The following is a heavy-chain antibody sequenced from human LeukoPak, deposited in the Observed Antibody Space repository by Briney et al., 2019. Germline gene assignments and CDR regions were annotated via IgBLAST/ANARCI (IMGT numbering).Heavy chain of an antibody. J-gene: IGHJ4*02. Sequence: GGSLRLSCAASGFTFSSYTMNWVRQAPGKGLEWVSCISSSSSYIYYADSVKGRFTISRDNSKNTLYLQMNSLRAEDTAVYYCARDRFYYDSSGYHRYFDYWGQGTLVTVSS. CDR3: ARDRFYYDSSGYHRYFDY. CDR2: ISSSSSYI. V-gene: IGHV3-21*04. CDR1: GFTFSSYT. D-gene: IGHD3-22*01.